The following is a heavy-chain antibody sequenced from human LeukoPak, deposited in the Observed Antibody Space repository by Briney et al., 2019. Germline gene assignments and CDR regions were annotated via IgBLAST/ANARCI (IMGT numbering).Heavy chain of an antibody. CDR2: ISGSGGSI. D-gene: IGHD2-15*01. CDR3: ATAPYYFDY. J-gene: IGHJ4*02. CDR1: GFTFSRFG. V-gene: IGHV3-23*01. Sequence: GGTLRLSCAASGFTFSRFGMSWVRQAPGKGLEWVSAISGSGGSIYYADSVKGRFTISRDNSKNTLYLQMNSLRAEDTAVYYCATAPYYFDYWGQGTWSPSPQ.